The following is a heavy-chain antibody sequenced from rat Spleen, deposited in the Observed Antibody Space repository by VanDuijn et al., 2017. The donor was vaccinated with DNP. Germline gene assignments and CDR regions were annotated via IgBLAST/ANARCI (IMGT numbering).Heavy chain of an antibody. V-gene: IGHV5-7*01. D-gene: IGHD3-1*01. J-gene: IGHJ1*01. CDR2: ISYDGSST. CDR1: GFTFSDFN. Sequence: EVQLVESGGGLVQPGRSLKLSCAASGFTFSDFNMAWVRQAPKKGLEWVTTISYDGSSTYYRDSVKGRFTISRDNAKTTLYLQMNSLRSEDTATYYCASVAPGCWYFDFWGPGTMVTVSS. CDR3: ASVAPGCWYFDF.